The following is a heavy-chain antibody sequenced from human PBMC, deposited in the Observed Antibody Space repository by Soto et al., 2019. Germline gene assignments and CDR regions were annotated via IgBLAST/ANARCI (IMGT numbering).Heavy chain of an antibody. Sequence: QVQLQESGPGLVKPSQTLSLTCTVSGGSISSGGYYWSWIRQHPGKGLEWIGYIYYSGSTYYSPSLKSRVTISVDASKNQFSLKLSCVTAADTAVYYCAGGFYDSSGYYFWYFDFWGRGTLVTVS. J-gene: IGHJ2*01. CDR1: GGSISSGGYY. CDR2: IYYSGST. D-gene: IGHD3-22*01. CDR3: AGGFYDSSGYYFWYFDF. V-gene: IGHV4-31*03.